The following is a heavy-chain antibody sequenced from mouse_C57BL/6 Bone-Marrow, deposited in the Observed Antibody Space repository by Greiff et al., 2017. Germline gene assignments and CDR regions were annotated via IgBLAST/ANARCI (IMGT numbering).Heavy chain of an antibody. CDR2: ISNGGGST. CDR1: GFTFSDYY. J-gene: IGHJ1*03. V-gene: IGHV5-12*01. D-gene: IGHD1-1*01. Sequence: DVHLVESGGGLVQPGGSLKLSCAASGFTFSDYYMYWVRQTPEKRLEWVAYISNGGGSTYYPDTVKGRFTISRDNAKNTLYLQMSRLKSEDTAMYYCARQGGKTTVVANWYFDVWGTGTTVTVSS. CDR3: ARQGGKTTVVANWYFDV.